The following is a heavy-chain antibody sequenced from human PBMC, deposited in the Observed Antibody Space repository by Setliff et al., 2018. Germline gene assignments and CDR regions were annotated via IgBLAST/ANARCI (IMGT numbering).Heavy chain of an antibody. V-gene: IGHV4-59*01. Sequence: PSATLSLTCNVSGVSISSYYWSWIRQAPGKGLESLGYIQNSGGINYNPSLKSRVTISVDTSTNQFSLKLTSVTAADTAVYYCARLSWNGLRYFGLDVWGQGTTVTVS. CDR3: ARLSWNGLRYFGLDV. J-gene: IGHJ6*02. CDR1: GVSISSYY. D-gene: IGHD3-3*01. CDR2: IQNSGGI.